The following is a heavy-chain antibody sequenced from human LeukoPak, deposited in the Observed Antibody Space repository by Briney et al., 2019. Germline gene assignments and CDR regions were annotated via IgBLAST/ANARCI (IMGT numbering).Heavy chain of an antibody. CDR3: ARDVSLYYYDSKDAFDI. CDR2: ISAYNGNT. V-gene: IGHV1-18*01. D-gene: IGHD3-22*01. Sequence: ASVKVSCKASGYTFTSYGISWVRQAPGQGLEWMGWISAYNGNTNYAQKPQGRVTMTTDTSTSTAYMELRSLRSDDTAVYYCARDVSLYYYDSKDAFDIWGQGTMVTVSS. J-gene: IGHJ3*02. CDR1: GYTFTSYG.